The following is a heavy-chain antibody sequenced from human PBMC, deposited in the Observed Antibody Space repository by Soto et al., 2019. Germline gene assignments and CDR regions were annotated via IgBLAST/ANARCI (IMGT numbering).Heavy chain of an antibody. V-gene: IGHV3-7*01. J-gene: IGHJ4*02. CDR2: IKQDGSEK. Sequence: GGSLRLSCAASGFTFSSYWMSWVRQAPGKGLEWVANIKQDGSEKSYVDSVKGRFTISRDNAKNSLYLQMNSLRAEETAVYYCARDHGNDAFDYWGQGTLVTVSS. D-gene: IGHD1-26*01. CDR1: GFTFSSYW. CDR3: ARDHGNDAFDY.